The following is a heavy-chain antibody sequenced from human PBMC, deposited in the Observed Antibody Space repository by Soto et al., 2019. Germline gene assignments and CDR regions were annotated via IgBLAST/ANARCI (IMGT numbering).Heavy chain of an antibody. CDR3: ARDLAGYCSGGSCPATQPLVV. D-gene: IGHD2-15*01. J-gene: IGHJ4*02. CDR2: SNAGNGNT. Sequence: QVQLVQYGAEVKKTGASVKVSCKASGYTFTSYAMHWVRQAPGHMLEGMGWSNAGNGNTKYSQKFKGRVTITRDTTASTAYKGLSSLRSEDTAVYYCARDLAGYCSGGSCPATQPLVVWCQGSLVTV. CDR1: GYTFTSYA. V-gene: IGHV1-3*01.